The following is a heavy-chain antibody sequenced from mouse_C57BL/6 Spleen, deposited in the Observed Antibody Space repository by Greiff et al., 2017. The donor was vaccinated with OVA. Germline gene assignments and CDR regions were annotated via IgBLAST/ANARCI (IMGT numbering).Heavy chain of an antibody. CDR1: GFTFSDAW. CDR3: TRRDTTARFAY. D-gene: IGHD1-2*01. CDR2: IRNKANNHAT. V-gene: IGHV6-6*01. J-gene: IGHJ3*01. Sequence: EVKVVESGGGLVQPGGSMKLSCAASGFTFSDAWMDWVRQSPEKGLEWVAEIRNKANNHATYYAESVKGRFTISRDDSKSSVYLQMNSLRAEDTGIYYCTRRDTTARFAYWGQGTLVTVSA.